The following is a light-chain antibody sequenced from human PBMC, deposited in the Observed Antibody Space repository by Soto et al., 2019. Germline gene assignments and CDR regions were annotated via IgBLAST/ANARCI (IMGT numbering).Light chain of an antibody. V-gene: IGKV1-5*01. Sequence: DIQMTQSPSTLSASVGDRVTITCRASQSIGNKLAWYQQKPGKAHKLLIYDASSLESGVPSRFSGSGSGTDFTLTLSSLLPDDFAIYYCQQYHNYWTFGQGTKVEIK. CDR3: QQYHNYWT. CDR1: QSIGNK. J-gene: IGKJ1*01. CDR2: DAS.